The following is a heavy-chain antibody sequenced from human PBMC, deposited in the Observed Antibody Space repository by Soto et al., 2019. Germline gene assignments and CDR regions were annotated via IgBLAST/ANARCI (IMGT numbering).Heavy chain of an antibody. J-gene: IGHJ6*02. D-gene: IGHD5-18*01. CDR3: AIDQVTDTARRVNRLDDYGMDV. Sequence: SLSLSCAASGFTFTSYAMHWVRQAPGKGLEWVALIPYDGSNIYYVDSVKGRFTNSRDNSKNTLYMQMNSLRTEDTAVYYCAIDQVTDTARRVNRLDDYGMDVWGQGTTVHVSS. V-gene: IGHV3-30-3*01. CDR1: GFTFTSYA. CDR2: IPYDGSNI.